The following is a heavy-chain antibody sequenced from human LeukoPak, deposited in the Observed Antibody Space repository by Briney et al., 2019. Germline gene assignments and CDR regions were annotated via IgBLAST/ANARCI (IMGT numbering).Heavy chain of an antibody. Sequence: SETLSLTCTVSGDSIATSSHYWGWIRQPPERGLECIGTMFYSGSTYYSPSLKSRVTMSIDTSKNQFSLNLSSVTAADTAMYYCARGRVPAAITFDYWGQRTLVTVSS. D-gene: IGHD2-2*01. J-gene: IGHJ4*02. CDR3: ARGRVPAAITFDY. CDR2: MFYSGST. CDR1: GDSIATSSHY. V-gene: IGHV4-39*01.